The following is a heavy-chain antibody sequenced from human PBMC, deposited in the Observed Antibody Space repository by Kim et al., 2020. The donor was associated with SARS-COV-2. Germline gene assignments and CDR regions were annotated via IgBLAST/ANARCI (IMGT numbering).Heavy chain of an antibody. J-gene: IGHJ4*02. D-gene: IGHD1-26*01. Sequence: ASVKVSCKASGYTFTNNGIHWVRQAPGQRLEWMGWINAGNGNTIYSRKFQGRLTITRDTSASTGYMELSSLKSEDTAMYYGATGSGTYSPDYWGQGTLVTVSS. CDR1: GYTFTNNG. V-gene: IGHV1-3*01. CDR2: INAGNGNT. CDR3: ATGSGTYSPDY.